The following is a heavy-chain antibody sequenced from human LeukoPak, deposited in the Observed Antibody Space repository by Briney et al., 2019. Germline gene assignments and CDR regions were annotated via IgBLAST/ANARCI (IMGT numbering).Heavy chain of an antibody. J-gene: IGHJ5*02. CDR3: ARDHQVRSRWFDP. CDR2: IKYDGSEK. Sequence: GGSLRLSCVASGFSFGSSYWMHWVRQAPGKGPEWLANIKYDGSEKFYADSVKGRFTISRDNAKNSLYLEMNNLRAEDTAVYFCARDHQVRSRWFDPWGQGTLVTVSS. CDR1: GFSFGSSYW. V-gene: IGHV3-7*01.